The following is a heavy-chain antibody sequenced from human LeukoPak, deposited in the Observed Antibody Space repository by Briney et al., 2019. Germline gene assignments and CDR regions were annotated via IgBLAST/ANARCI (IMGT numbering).Heavy chain of an antibody. J-gene: IGHJ4*02. Sequence: GGSLRLSCAVSGFTFSRYAMHWARQAPGKGLEWVAVISYDGSKKADSVKGRFTISRDNSKNTLYLQMTSLRAEDTAVYYCARDSSDYWGQGTLVTVSS. CDR3: ARDSSDY. V-gene: IGHV3-30-3*01. CDR1: GFTFSRYA. CDR2: ISYDGSKK.